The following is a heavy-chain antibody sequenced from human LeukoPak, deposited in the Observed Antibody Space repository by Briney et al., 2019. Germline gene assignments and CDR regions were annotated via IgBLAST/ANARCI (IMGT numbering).Heavy chain of an antibody. CDR1: GFTFSSYA. J-gene: IGHJ4*02. CDR2: TSGSGGST. V-gene: IGHV3-23*01. D-gene: IGHD1-1*01. CDR3: AKDRSFWNDLRLGDY. Sequence: GGSLRLSCAASGFTFSSYAMSWVRQAPGKGLEWVSATSGSGGSTYYADSVKGRFTITRDNSKNTLYLQMNCLRAEDTAVYYCAKDRSFWNDLRLGDYWGQGTLVTVSS.